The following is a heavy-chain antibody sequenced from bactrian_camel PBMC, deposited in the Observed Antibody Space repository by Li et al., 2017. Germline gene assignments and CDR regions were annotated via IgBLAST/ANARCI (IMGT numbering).Heavy chain of an antibody. D-gene: IGHD6*01. J-gene: IGHJ6*01. CDR1: YRRYY. CDR2: IDRQGAT. CDR3: AAAKVWVAGLLDEAIFTT. V-gene: IGHV3S53*01. Sequence: HVQLVESGGGSVEAGGSLKLSCAYAYRRYYSGWFRQAPGKERQAVASIDRQGATMYADSVKGRFTISKDSAENTLFLQMDNLQPEDTARYYCAAAKVWVAGLLDEAIFTTWGHGTQVTVS.